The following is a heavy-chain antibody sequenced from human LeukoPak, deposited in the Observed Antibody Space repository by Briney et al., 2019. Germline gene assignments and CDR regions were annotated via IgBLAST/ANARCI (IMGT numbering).Heavy chain of an antibody. V-gene: IGHV4-38-2*02. CDR3: ARGKYGDHDY. Sequence: PSETLSLTCTVSGYSISSGYYWGWIRQPPGKGLEWIGSIYHSGSTFYNPSLKSRVTMSVDTSKNQFSLKLSSVTAADTAMYYCARGKYGDHDYWGQGTLVTVSS. CDR2: IYHSGST. J-gene: IGHJ4*02. D-gene: IGHD4-17*01. CDR1: GYSISSGYY.